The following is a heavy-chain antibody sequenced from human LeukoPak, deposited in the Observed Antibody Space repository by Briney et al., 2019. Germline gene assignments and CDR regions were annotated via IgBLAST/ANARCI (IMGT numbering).Heavy chain of an antibody. CDR2: ISGSGGST. Sequence: GGSLRLSCAASGFTFSSYAMSWVRQAPGKGLEWVSAISGSGGSTYYADSVKGRFTISRDNSRNTLYLQMSSLRPEDTAVYYCTKWSGFGDDWGQGTLVTVSS. CDR3: TKWSGFGDD. V-gene: IGHV3-23*01. D-gene: IGHD3-10*01. J-gene: IGHJ4*02. CDR1: GFTFSSYA.